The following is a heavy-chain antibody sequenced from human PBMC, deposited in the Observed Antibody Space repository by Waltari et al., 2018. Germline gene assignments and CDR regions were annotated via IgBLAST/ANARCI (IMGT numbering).Heavy chain of an antibody. CDR1: GFTFDTYA. CDR3: AKGATLECNRANCGEGFDI. V-gene: IGHV3-23*01. Sequence: HLLESGGGLVQPEGSVRLSCAASGFTFDTYAMSWVRQAPGKGLEWVSSISATEYSGLDFRPYYTDSVKGRFTIARDKSRNTLFLQMTSLRAEDTAKYYCAKGATLECNRANCGEGFDIWGQGTVVNVSS. CDR2: ISATEYSGLDFRP. D-gene: IGHD4-17*01. J-gene: IGHJ3*02.